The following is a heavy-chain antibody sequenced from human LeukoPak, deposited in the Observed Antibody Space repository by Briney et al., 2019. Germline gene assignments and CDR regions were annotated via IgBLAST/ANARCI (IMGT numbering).Heavy chain of an antibody. CDR1: GFTFSNYA. Sequence: PGGSLRLSCAASGFTFSNYALHWVRQAPGKGLEWVAVISVDGSNKYYADSVQGRFTISRDNSKNTMYLQMNSLRAEDTAVYYCGRLVASDGMDVWGQGTTVTVSS. J-gene: IGHJ6*02. V-gene: IGHV3-30-3*01. CDR2: ISVDGSNK. CDR3: GRLVASDGMDV.